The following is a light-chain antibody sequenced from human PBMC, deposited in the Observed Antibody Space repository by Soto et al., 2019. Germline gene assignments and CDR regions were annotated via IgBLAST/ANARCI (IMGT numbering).Light chain of an antibody. CDR1: SSNIGGNT. CDR2: GND. CDR3: AAWDDSLNAFV. J-gene: IGLJ1*01. V-gene: IGLV1-44*01. Sequence: QSVLTQPPSASGTPGQRVTISCSGSSSNIGGNTVNWYQQLPGTAPKLLIYGNDQRPSGVPDRFSGSKSGTSASLAISGLQSEHEADYYCAAWDDSLNAFVFGTGTKLTVL.